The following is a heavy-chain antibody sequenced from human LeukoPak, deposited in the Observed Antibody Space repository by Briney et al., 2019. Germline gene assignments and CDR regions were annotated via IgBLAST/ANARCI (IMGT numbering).Heavy chain of an antibody. V-gene: IGHV3-33*01. CDR2: IWYDGSNK. D-gene: IGHD4-17*01. CDR1: GFTFSSYG. Sequence: GESLRLSCAASGFTFSSYGMHWVRQAPGKGLEWVAVIWYDGSNKYYADSVKGRFTISRDNSKNTLYLQMNSLRAEDTAVYYCARTSPTVYFDYWGQGTLVTVSS. J-gene: IGHJ4*02. CDR3: ARTSPTVYFDY.